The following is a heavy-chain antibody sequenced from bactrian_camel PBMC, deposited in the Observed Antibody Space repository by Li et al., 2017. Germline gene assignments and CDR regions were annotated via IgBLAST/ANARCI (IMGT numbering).Heavy chain of an antibody. V-gene: IGHV3S31*01. CDR1: GYTYTINC. Sequence: EVQLVESGGGSVQAGGSLRLSCAPAGYTYTINCFAWFRQAPGGAREGVANINTQLGTTYYGDSVQGRFTISQDKAKNTVYLQMNSLKPEDTAKYYCAAEDYCGGSWDLAQNYMYWGQGTQVTVS. D-gene: IGHD6*01. CDR3: AAEDYCGGSWDLAQNYMY. J-gene: IGHJ4*01. CDR2: INTQLGTT.